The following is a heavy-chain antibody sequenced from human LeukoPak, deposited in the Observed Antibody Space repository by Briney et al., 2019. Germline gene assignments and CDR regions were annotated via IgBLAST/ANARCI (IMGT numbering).Heavy chain of an antibody. V-gene: IGHV4-4*09. CDR3: ARQGGSFEH. J-gene: IGHJ1*01. CDR2: IYTSGST. CDR1: GGSISSYY. Sequence: SETLSLTCTVSGGSISSYYRSWIRQPPGKGLEWIGYIYTSGSTNYNPSLKSRVTISVDTSKNQFSLKLSSVTAADTAAYYCARQGGSFEHWGQGTLVTVSS. D-gene: IGHD1-26*01.